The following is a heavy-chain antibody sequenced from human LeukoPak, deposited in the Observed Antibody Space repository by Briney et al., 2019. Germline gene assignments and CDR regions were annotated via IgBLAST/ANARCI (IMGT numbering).Heavy chain of an antibody. J-gene: IGHJ4*02. Sequence: GGSLRLSCAASGFTFSDYYMSWIRQAPGKGLEWVSYISSSGSTIYYADSVKGRFTISRDNAKNSLYLQMNSLRAEDTAVYYCARDLYYYDSSGYTDYWGQGTLVTASS. D-gene: IGHD3-22*01. V-gene: IGHV3-11*01. CDR2: ISSSGSTI. CDR3: ARDLYYYDSSGYTDY. CDR1: GFTFSDYY.